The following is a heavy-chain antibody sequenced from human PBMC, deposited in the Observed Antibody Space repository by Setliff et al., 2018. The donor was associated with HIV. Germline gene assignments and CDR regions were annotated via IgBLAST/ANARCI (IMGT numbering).Heavy chain of an antibody. CDR3: ARGGDRMQIWSRFPFDI. CDR2: INTNTGRP. J-gene: IGHJ3*02. D-gene: IGHD3-10*01. Sequence: ASVKVSCKASGYTFNNYALYWVRQAPGQGFEWMGWINTNTGRPTYAQGFTRRFVFSLDPSVRTAHLQITGLKAEDTAVYYCARGGDRMQIWSRFPFDIWGQGTMVTVSS. V-gene: IGHV7-4-1*02. CDR1: GYTFNNYA.